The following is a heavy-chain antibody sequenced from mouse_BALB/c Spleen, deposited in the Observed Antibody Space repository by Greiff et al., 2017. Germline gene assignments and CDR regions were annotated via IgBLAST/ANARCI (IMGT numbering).Heavy chain of an antibody. CDR1: GYTFSSYW. CDR2: ILPGSGST. D-gene: IGHD1-1*01. J-gene: IGHJ3*01. V-gene: IGHV1-9*01. Sequence: VQLVESGAELMKPGASVKISCKATGYTFSSYWIEWVKQRPGHGLEWIGEILPGSGSTNYNEKFKGKATFTADTSSNTAYMQLSSLTSEDSAVYYCARYRFITTVPFAYWGQGTLVTVSA. CDR3: ARYRFITTVPFAY.